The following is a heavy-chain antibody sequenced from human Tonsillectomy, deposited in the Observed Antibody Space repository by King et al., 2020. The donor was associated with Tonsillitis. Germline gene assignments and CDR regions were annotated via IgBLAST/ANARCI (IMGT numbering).Heavy chain of an antibody. Sequence: QLQESGPGLVKPSETLSLTCTVSGYSISSGYYWGWLRQPPGKGLEWIGSIYHSGSTYYNPSLKSRVTISVDTSKNQFSLKLSSVTAAETAVYYCARVGGDSSGYYYGRTLYYFDSWGQGTLVTVSS. D-gene: IGHD3-22*01. J-gene: IGHJ4*02. CDR3: ARVGGDSSGYYYGRTLYYFDS. CDR1: GYSISSGYY. CDR2: IYHSGST. V-gene: IGHV4-38-2*02.